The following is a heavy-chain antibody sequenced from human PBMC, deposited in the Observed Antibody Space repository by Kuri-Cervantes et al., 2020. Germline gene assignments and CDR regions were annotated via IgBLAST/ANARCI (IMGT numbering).Heavy chain of an antibody. CDR1: GYTFTSYD. Sequence: SVKVSCKASGYTFTSYDINWVRQAPGQGLEWMGGIIPIFGTANYAQKFQGRVTITTDESTSTAYMELRSLRSDDTAVYYCARARGYKIEFDHWGQGTPVTVSS. CDR2: IIPIFGTA. V-gene: IGHV1-69*05. CDR3: ARARGYKIEFDH. J-gene: IGHJ4*02. D-gene: IGHD5-18*01.